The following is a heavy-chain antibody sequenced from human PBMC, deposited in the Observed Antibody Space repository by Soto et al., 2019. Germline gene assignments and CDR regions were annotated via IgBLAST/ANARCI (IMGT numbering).Heavy chain of an antibody. Sequence: GGSLRLSCAASGFTFSNAWMNWVRQAPGKGLEWVGRIKSKTDGGTTDYAAPVKGRFTISRDDSKNTLYLQMNSLKTEDTAVYYCTTGVWYDFWSGYPENYGMDVWGQGTTVTVSS. CDR3: TTGVWYDFWSGYPENYGMDV. V-gene: IGHV3-15*07. J-gene: IGHJ6*02. D-gene: IGHD3-3*01. CDR1: GFTFSNAW. CDR2: IKSKTDGGTT.